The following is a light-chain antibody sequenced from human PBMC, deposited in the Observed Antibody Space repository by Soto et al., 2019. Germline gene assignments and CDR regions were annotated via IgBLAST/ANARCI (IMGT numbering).Light chain of an antibody. CDR1: SSDVGGYNY. CDR3: SSYTSSSTLL. V-gene: IGLV2-14*03. Sequence: QSALTQPASVSGSPGQSSTISCTGTSSDVGGYNYISWYQQHPGTAPKLMIYDVSHRPSGVSNRFSGSKSGNTASLTISGLQSEDEAEYYCSSYTSSSTLLFGGGTKLTVL. CDR2: DVS. J-gene: IGLJ2*01.